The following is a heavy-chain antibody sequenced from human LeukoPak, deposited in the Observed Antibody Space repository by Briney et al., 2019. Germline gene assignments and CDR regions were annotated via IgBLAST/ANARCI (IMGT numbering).Heavy chain of an antibody. Sequence: ASVKVPCKASGYTFTGYYIHWVRQAPGQGLEWMGWINPNSGDTNYAQKFQGRVTMTRDTSISTAYMELSRLRSDDTAVYYCVSGDDAFDIWGQGTMVTVSS. CDR1: GYTFTGYY. CDR2: INPNSGDT. J-gene: IGHJ3*02. V-gene: IGHV1-2*02. D-gene: IGHD1-26*01. CDR3: VSGDDAFDI.